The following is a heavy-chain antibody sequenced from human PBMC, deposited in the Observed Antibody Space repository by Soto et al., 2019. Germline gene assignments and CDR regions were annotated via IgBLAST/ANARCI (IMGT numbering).Heavy chain of an antibody. J-gene: IGHJ4*02. CDR1: GGSISSSSYY. CDR2: IYYSGST. D-gene: IGHD2-15*01. CDR3: ARRVVAATGAYYFDY. V-gene: IGHV4-39*01. Sequence: PXETLSLTCTVSGGSISSSSYYWGWIRQPPGKGLEWIGSIYYSGSTYYNPSLKSRVTISVDTSKNQFSLKLSSVTAADTAVYYCARRVVAATGAYYFDYWGQGTLVTVSS.